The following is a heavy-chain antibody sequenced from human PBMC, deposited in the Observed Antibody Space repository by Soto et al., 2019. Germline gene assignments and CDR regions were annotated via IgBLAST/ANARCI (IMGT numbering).Heavy chain of an antibody. CDR2: IYPGDSDT. D-gene: IGHD6-19*01. Sequence: PGESLKISCKGSGYSFTNYWIGWVRQMPGIGLEWIGIIYPGDSDTKYSPSLQGQVSISADTSISTAYLQWTSLKASDTAMYYCARSRRGAYSSGWYSPSGYYNYGIDVWGQGTKVTVSS. CDR3: ARSRRGAYSSGWYSPSGYYNYGIDV. CDR1: GYSFTNYW. V-gene: IGHV5-51*01. J-gene: IGHJ6*02.